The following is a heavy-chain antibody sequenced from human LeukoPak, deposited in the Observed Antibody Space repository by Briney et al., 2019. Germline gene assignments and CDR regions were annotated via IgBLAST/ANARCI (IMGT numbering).Heavy chain of an antibody. CDR3: ARVGVLSSSWLLY. V-gene: IGHV3-48*04. CDR1: GFTFSSYG. CDR2: ISRSAATI. J-gene: IGHJ4*02. Sequence: PGGSLRLSCAASGFTFSSYGMHWVRQAPGKGLEWVSTISRSAATIYYADSVKGRFTISRDNAKNSLYLQMNSLRAEDTAVYYCARVGVLSSSWLLYWGQGTLVTVSS. D-gene: IGHD6-13*01.